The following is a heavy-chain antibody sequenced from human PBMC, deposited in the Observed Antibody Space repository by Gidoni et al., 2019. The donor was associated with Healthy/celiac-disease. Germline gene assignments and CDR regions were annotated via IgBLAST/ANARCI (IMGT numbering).Heavy chain of an antibody. Sequence: QVQLVQSGAEVKKPGASVKVSCKASGSTFTSYAMHWVRQAPGQRLEWMGWINAGNGNTKYSQKCQGRVTITRDTSASTAYMELSSLRSEDTAVYYCARVHITMVRGVYFDYWGQGTLVTVSS. V-gene: IGHV1-3*01. D-gene: IGHD3-10*01. J-gene: IGHJ4*02. CDR1: GSTFTSYA. CDR3: ARVHITMVRGVYFDY. CDR2: INAGNGNT.